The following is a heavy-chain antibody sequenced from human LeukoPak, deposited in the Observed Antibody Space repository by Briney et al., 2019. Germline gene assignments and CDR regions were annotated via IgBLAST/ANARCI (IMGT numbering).Heavy chain of an antibody. CDR1: GGSIRSSYYY. CDR2: IYDSGST. CDR3: ARAPTYYYDTWSLYYFDY. V-gene: IGHV4-39*01. D-gene: IGHD3-22*01. J-gene: IGHJ4*02. Sequence: SETLSLTCTVSGGSIRSSYYYWGWIRQPPGKGLEWIGSIYDSGSTYYNPSLKSRVTISVDTSKNQFSLKLNSVTAADTAVYYCARAPTYYYDTWSLYYFDYWGQGTLVTVSS.